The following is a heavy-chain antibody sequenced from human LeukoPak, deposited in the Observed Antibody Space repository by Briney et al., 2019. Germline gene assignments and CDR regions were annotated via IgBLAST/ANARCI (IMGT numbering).Heavy chain of an antibody. D-gene: IGHD5-18*01. V-gene: IGHV3-21*01. Sequence: GGSLRLSCAASGFTFSSYSMNWVRQAPGKGLEWVSSIGSSSSYIYYADSVKGRFTISRDNAKNSLYLQMNSLRAEDTAVYYCAREGRDSYGYHYYYYMDVWGKGTTVTVSS. J-gene: IGHJ6*03. CDR1: GFTFSSYS. CDR3: AREGRDSYGYHYYYYMDV. CDR2: IGSSSSYI.